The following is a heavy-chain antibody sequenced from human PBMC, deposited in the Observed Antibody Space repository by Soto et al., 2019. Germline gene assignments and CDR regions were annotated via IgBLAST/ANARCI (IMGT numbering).Heavy chain of an antibody. J-gene: IGHJ4*02. CDR2: IYWNDDK. CDR1: GFSLTTSGVG. V-gene: IGHV2-5*01. Sequence: SGHTMVNLTQTLTLTCTYSGFSLTTSGVGLGWLRQPPGKALVWLALIYWNDDKAYSPSMQSRLTITKVTSINQVVLTLTIIAPVETATYYCACRLRYSHGGAEFQYWGQGTQVTVSS. CDR3: ACRLRYSHGGAEFQY. D-gene: IGHD5-18*01.